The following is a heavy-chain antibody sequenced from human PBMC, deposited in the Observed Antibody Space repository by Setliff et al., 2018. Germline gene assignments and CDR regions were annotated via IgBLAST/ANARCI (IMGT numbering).Heavy chain of an antibody. Sequence: SETLSLTCNVSGDSISAASIMAWIRQPPGKGLEFIGYVYYSGAAKCDPSLKSRVTMSVDTSKNQFSLKLNSVTAADTAVYYCARAPRYFDPTGSYFDYWGQGTLVTVSS. D-gene: IGHD3-9*01. CDR1: GDSISAAS. CDR2: VYYSGAA. V-gene: IGHV4-59*12. CDR3: ARAPRYFDPTGSYFDY. J-gene: IGHJ4*02.